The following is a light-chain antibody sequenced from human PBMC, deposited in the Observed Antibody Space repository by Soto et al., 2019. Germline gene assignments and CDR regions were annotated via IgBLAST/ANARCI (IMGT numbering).Light chain of an antibody. CDR2: EVS. CDR1: SSDVGGYNY. CDR3: SSYTSTATRV. V-gene: IGLV2-14*01. J-gene: IGLJ3*02. Sequence: QSVLTQPASVSGSPEQSITISCTGTSSDVGGYNYVSWYQHHPGKAPKLMIFEVSNRPSGVSNRFSGSKSGNTASLTISGLQSEDEADYYCSSYTSTATRVFGGGTKLTV.